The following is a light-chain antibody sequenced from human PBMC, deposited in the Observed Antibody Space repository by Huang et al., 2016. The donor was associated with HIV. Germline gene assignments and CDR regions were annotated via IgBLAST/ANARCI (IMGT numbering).Light chain of an antibody. Sequence: DIQMTQSPSTLSASVGDRVTITCRASQSISSRLAWYQLKPGKAPNLLIYKASSLESGVPSRFSGSGSGTEFTLTISSLQPDDFATYYCQQYNSLAWTFGQGTKVEIK. CDR1: QSISSR. CDR2: KAS. V-gene: IGKV1-5*03. CDR3: QQYNSLAWT. J-gene: IGKJ1*01.